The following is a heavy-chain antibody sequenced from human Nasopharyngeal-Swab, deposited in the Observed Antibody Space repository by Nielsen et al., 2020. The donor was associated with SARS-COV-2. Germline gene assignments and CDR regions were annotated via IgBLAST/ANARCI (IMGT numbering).Heavy chain of an antibody. CDR3: AKGGYCSSTSCYIDY. CDR2: ISGSGGST. CDR1: RFTFFSYS. Sequence: GSLKISRAAPRFTFFSYSLGWVRHAPGKGLEWVSAISGSGGSTYYADSVKGRFTISRDNSKNTLYLQMNSLRAEDTAVYYCAKGGYCSSTSCYIDYWGQGTLVTVSS. D-gene: IGHD2-2*02. J-gene: IGHJ4*02. V-gene: IGHV3-23*01.